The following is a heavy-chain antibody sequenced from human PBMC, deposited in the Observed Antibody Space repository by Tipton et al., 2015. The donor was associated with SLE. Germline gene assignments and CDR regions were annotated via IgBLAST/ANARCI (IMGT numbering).Heavy chain of an antibody. CDR1: DGSIRSTNYY. Sequence: TLSLTCTVSDGSIRSTNYYWGWIRQPPGKGLEWIGSIFYTGSTYYNPSLKSRVPFSIDTSKHQFSLKLNSVTAADTAVCYCARRLYSGPFDSWGQGPLVAVSS. D-gene: IGHD5-12*01. V-gene: IGHV4-39*07. CDR2: IFYTGST. J-gene: IGHJ4*02. CDR3: ARRLYSGPFDS.